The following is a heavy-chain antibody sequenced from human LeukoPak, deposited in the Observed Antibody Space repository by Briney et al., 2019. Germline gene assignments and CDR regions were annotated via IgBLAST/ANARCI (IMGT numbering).Heavy chain of an antibody. J-gene: IGHJ4*02. CDR2: IYTSGST. CDR1: GGSISSYY. Sequence: SETLSLTCTVSGGSISSYYWSWIRQPPGKGLEWIGYIYTSGSTNYNPSLKSRVTISVDTSKNQFSLKLSSVTAAGTAVYYCARQRVDYFDYWGQGTLVTVSS. V-gene: IGHV4-4*09. CDR3: ARQRVDYFDY.